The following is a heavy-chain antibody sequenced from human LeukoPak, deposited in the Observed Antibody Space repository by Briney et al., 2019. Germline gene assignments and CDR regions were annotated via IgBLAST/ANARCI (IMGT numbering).Heavy chain of an antibody. V-gene: IGHV4-59*08. CDR1: GGSMSPFY. J-gene: IGHJ5*02. CDR2: FYYSGST. D-gene: IGHD6-19*01. Sequence: SETLSLTCTVSGGSMSPFYWSWIRQSPGKGLEWIGYFYYSGSTNYNPSLESRVTISVDTSKNQFSLRLISVTAADTAVYYCSTSSGWRSHWIDPWGQGTLVTVSS. CDR3: STSSGWRSHWIDP.